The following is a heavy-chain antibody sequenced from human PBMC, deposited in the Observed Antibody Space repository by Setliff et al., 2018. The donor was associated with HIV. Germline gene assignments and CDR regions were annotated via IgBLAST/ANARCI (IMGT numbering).Heavy chain of an antibody. CDR2: ISTTGDTV. CDR1: GFSFSIYE. D-gene: IGHD3-10*01. J-gene: IGHJ4*02. CDR3: ARDNYYGSGVHYFDS. Sequence: PGGSLRLSCAASGFSFSIYEMIWVRQAPGMGPEWLAYISTTGDTVSYADSVRGRFTISRDNAKNSLHLQMDSLRAEDTAVYYCARDNYYGSGVHYFDSWGQGTLVTVSS. V-gene: IGHV3-48*03.